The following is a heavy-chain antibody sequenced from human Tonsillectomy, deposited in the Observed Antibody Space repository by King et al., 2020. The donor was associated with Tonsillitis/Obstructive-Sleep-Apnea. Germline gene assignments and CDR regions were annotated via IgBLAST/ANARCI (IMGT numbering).Heavy chain of an antibody. Sequence: VQLVESGGGVVQPGRSLRLSCAASGFTFSSYAMHWVRQAPGKGLEWVAVISYDGSNKYYADSVKGRFTISRDNYKNTLYLQMNSLRAEDTAVYYCARGDSSGYYYYYYGLDVWGQGTTVTVSS. CDR3: ARGDSSGYYYYYYGLDV. J-gene: IGHJ6*02. D-gene: IGHD3-22*01. V-gene: IGHV3-30*04. CDR2: ISYDGSNK. CDR1: GFTFSSYA.